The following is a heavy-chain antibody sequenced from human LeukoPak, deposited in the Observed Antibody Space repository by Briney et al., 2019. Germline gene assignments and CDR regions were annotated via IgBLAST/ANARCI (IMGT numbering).Heavy chain of an antibody. Sequence: GGSLRLSCAASGFTFSDYYMSWIRQAPGKGLEWVSYISSSGDTIFYADSVKGRFTISRDNAKNTLYLQMNSLRAEDTAVYYCAAPRYYSSGWFGSWGQGTLVTVSS. J-gene: IGHJ5*01. CDR2: ISSSGDTI. CDR3: AAPRYYSSGWFGS. CDR1: GFTFSDYY. V-gene: IGHV3-11*04. D-gene: IGHD6-19*01.